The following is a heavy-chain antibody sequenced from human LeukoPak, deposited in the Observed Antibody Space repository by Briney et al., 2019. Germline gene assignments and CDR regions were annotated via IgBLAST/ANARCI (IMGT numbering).Heavy chain of an antibody. CDR3: ARDSSSWQRDY. Sequence: PSQTLSLTCTVSGGSISSGSYYWSWIRQPAGKGLEWIGRIYTSGSTNYNPSLKSRVTISVDTSKNQFSLKLSSVTAADTAVYYCARDSSSWQRDYWGQGTLVTVSS. V-gene: IGHV4-61*02. J-gene: IGHJ4*02. CDR1: GGSISSGSYY. CDR2: IYTSGST. D-gene: IGHD6-13*01.